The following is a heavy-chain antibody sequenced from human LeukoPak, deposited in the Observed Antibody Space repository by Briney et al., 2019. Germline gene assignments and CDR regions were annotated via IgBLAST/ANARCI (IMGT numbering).Heavy chain of an antibody. Sequence: KSGGSLRLSCAASGFTFSSYAMNWVRQTPGKGLEWVSGIGGSGGFITYYADSVKGRFTVSRDNSKNTLYLQMDSLRADDTAIYYCTRDLGWLHYADWGQGTLVTVSS. V-gene: IGHV3-23*01. CDR3: TRDLGWLHYAD. J-gene: IGHJ4*02. CDR1: GFTFSSYA. CDR2: IGGSGGFIT. D-gene: IGHD5-12*01.